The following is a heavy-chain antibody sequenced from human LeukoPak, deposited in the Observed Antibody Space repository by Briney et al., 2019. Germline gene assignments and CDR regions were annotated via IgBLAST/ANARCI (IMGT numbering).Heavy chain of an antibody. D-gene: IGHD3-3*01. V-gene: IGHV1-24*01. J-gene: IGHJ6*02. Sequence: ASVKVSCKVSGYTLTELSMHWVRQAPGKGLEGRGGFDPEDGETIYAQKFQGRVTMTEDTSTDTAYMELSSLRSEDTAVYYCATATSETIFGALNYGMDVWGQGTTVTVSS. CDR3: ATATSETIFGALNYGMDV. CDR1: GYTLTELS. CDR2: FDPEDGET.